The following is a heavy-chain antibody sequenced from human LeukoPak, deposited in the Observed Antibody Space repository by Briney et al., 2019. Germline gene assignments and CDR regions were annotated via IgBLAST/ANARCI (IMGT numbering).Heavy chain of an antibody. CDR2: INSDGSST. CDR1: GFTFSSYW. Sequence: GGSLRLSCAASGFTFSSYWMHWVRQAPGKGLVWFSRINSDGSSTSYADSVKGRFTISRDNAKNTLYLQMNSLRAEDTAVYYCARGSYYDYYYYYMDVWGKGTTVTISS. J-gene: IGHJ6*03. D-gene: IGHD1-26*01. V-gene: IGHV3-74*01. CDR3: ARGSYYDYYYYYMDV.